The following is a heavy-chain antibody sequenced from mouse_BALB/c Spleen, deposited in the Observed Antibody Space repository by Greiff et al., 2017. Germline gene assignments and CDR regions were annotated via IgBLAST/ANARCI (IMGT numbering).Heavy chain of an antibody. J-gene: IGHJ3*01. Sequence: VQLQQSGPELVKPGASVKISCKASGYTFTDYNMHWVKQSHGKSLEWIGYIYPYNGDTFYNQKFKGKATLTVDKSSSTAHMELLSLTSEDSAVYYCGTPIYYDYTWFAYWGQGTLVTVSA. CDR1: GYTFTDYN. CDR2: IYPYNGDT. D-gene: IGHD2-4*01. V-gene: IGHV1S29*02. CDR3: GTPIYYDYTWFAY.